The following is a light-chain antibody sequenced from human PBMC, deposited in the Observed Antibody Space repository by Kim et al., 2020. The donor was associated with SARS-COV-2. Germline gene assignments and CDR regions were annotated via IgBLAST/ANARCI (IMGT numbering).Light chain of an antibody. Sequence: QSALTQPASVSGSPGLSITISCTGTSSDVGSYNLVSWYQQHPGKAPKLMIYEVSKRPSGVSNRFSGSKSGNTASLTISGLQAEDEADYYCCSYAGSVYVFGTGTKVTVL. J-gene: IGLJ1*01. CDR1: SSDVGSYNL. CDR2: EVS. CDR3: CSYAGSVYV. V-gene: IGLV2-23*02.